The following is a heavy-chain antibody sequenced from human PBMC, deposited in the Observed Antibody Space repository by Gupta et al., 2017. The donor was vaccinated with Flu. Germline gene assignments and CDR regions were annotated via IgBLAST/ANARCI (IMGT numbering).Heavy chain of an antibody. CDR2: ISGSGGST. Sequence: EVQLLESGGGLVQPGGSLRLSCAASGLTFSTYAMNWVRQAPGKGLEWVSSISGSGGSTYYADSVMGRVTISRDNSKNTLYLQMNNLRAEDTAVYYCAKDRSGNPAVDYWGQGTLVTVSS. V-gene: IGHV3-23*01. CDR3: AKDRSGNPAVDY. D-gene: IGHD6-13*01. J-gene: IGHJ4*02. CDR1: GLTFSTYA.